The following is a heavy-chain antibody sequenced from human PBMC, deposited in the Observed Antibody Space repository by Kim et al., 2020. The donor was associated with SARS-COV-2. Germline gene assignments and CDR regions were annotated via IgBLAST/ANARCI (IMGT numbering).Heavy chain of an antibody. CDR1: GYTFTGYY. CDR2: INPNSADT. J-gene: IGHJ4*02. D-gene: IGHD6-13*01. CDR3: ARDKSGLYSSSWYSDY. Sequence: ASVKVSCKASGYTFTGYYIHWVRQAPGQGLEWMGRINPNSADTDYAQKFQGRVTMTRDTSISTAYMELSSLRSDDTAVYYCARDKSGLYSSSWYSDYWGQGTLVTVSS. V-gene: IGHV1-2*06.